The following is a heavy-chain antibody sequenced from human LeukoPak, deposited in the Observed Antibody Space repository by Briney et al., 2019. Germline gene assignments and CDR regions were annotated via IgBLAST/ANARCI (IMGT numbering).Heavy chain of an antibody. CDR2: IKQDGSEK. CDR3: ARDLIATYYDFWSGPLGSGMDV. D-gene: IGHD3-3*01. V-gene: IGHV3-7*01. CDR1: GFTFSSYW. Sequence: GSLRLSCAASGFTFSSYWMSWVRQAPGKGLEWVANIKQDGSEKYYVDSVKGRFTISRDNAKNSLYLQMNSLRAEDTAVYYCARDLIATYYDFWSGPLGSGMDVWGQGTAVTVSS. J-gene: IGHJ6*02.